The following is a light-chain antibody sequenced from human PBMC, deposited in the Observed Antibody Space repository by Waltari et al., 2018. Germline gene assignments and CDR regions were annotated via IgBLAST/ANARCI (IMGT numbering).Light chain of an antibody. CDR1: QSVLYSSDNKNY. V-gene: IGKV4-1*01. CDR3: QQHYTTPFT. CDR2: WAS. J-gene: IGKJ3*01. Sequence: DIVMTQSPDSLAVSLGERATINCNSSQSVLYSSDNKNYLAWYQQKPGQPPKLLFYWASTRESGVPDRFSGSGSGTDFTLTISSLQAEDVAVYYCQQHYTTPFTFGPGTTVDIK.